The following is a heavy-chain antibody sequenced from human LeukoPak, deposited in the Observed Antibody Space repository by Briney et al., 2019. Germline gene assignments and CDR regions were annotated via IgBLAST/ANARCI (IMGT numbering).Heavy chain of an antibody. V-gene: IGHV4-34*01. CDR2: INHSGST. Sequence: SETLSLTCAVYGGSFSGYYWSWIRQPPGKGLEWIGEINHSGSTNYNSSLKSRVTISVDTSKNQFSLKLSSVTAADTAVYYCARGAAGTRFDYWGQGTLVTVSS. CDR1: GGSFSGYY. CDR3: ARGAAGTRFDY. D-gene: IGHD6-13*01. J-gene: IGHJ4*02.